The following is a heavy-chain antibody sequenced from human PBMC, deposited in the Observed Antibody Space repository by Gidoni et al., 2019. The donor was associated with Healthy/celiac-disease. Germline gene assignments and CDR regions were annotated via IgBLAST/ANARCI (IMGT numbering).Heavy chain of an antibody. D-gene: IGHD2-2*02. Sequence: QVQLQQWGAGLLKPSETLSLTCAVYGGSFSGYYWSWIRQPPGKGLEWIGEINHSGSTNYNPSLKSRVTISVDTSKNQFSLKLSSVTAADTAVYYCARGAVPAAISNKGSWFDPWGQGTLVTVSS. V-gene: IGHV4-34*01. CDR2: INHSGST. CDR1: GGSFSGYY. J-gene: IGHJ5*02. CDR3: ARGAVPAAISNKGSWFDP.